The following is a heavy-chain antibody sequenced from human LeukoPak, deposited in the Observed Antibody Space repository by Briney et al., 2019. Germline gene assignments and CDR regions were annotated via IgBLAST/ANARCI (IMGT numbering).Heavy chain of an antibody. CDR3: AKDQRPASSGYTPYWDF. Sequence: PGGSLRLSCAASGFTFSSYAMGWVRQAPGKGLEWVSAISGSGGTTYYADSVKGRFTISRDNSKNTLYLQMNSLKTHHTTVYYYAKDQRPASSGYTPYWDFWGQGTLVTVSS. CDR1: GFTFSSYA. V-gene: IGHV3-23*01. CDR2: ISGSGGTT. D-gene: IGHD3-22*01. J-gene: IGHJ4*02.